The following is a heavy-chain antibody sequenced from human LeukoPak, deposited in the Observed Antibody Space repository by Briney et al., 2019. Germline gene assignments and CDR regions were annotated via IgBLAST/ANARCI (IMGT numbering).Heavy chain of an antibody. J-gene: IGHJ4*02. CDR3: ASLDTAHPSGVY. Sequence: GGSLRLSCAASGFTFSSYSMNWVRQAPGKGLEWVANIKQDGSEKYYVDSVKGRFTISRDNAKKSLYLQMDSLRDEDTAVYYCASLDTAHPSGVYWGQGTLVTVSS. V-gene: IGHV3-7*01. CDR2: IKQDGSEK. D-gene: IGHD5-18*01. CDR1: GFTFSSYS.